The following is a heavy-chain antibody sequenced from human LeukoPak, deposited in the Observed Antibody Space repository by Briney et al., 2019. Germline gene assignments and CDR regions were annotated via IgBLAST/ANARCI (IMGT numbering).Heavy chain of an antibody. D-gene: IGHD6-6*01. V-gene: IGHV1-18*01. CDR1: GYTFTSYG. CDR3: ARDRSYSRAFPVYY. Sequence: ASVKVSCNASGYTFTSYGISWVRQAPRHGPEWMGRISAYNGNTNYAQKLQGRVTMTRDTSTRPAYMELSILRCEDTTVYYCARDRSYSRAFPVYYSGEGT. CDR2: ISAYNGNT. J-gene: IGHJ4*02.